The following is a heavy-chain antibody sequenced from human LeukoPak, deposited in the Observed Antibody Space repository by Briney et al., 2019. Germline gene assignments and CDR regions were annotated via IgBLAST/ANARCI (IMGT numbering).Heavy chain of an antibody. J-gene: IGHJ3*02. Sequence: PGGSLRLPCAASGFTFSSYGMHWVRQAPGKGLEWVAVISYDGSNKYYADSVKGRLTISRDNSKNTLYLQMNSLRAEDTAVYYCAKVIVVATFDAFDIWGQGTMVTVSS. D-gene: IGHD3-22*01. CDR1: GFTFSSYG. V-gene: IGHV3-30*18. CDR2: ISYDGSNK. CDR3: AKVIVVATFDAFDI.